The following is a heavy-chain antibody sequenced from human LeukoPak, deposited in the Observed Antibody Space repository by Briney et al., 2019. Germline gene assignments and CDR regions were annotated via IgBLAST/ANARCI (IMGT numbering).Heavy chain of an antibody. CDR3: TRGVAMAI. Sequence: GGSLRLSCAASGISFSDYYMSWIRQAPGKGLEWIAYISGSGDTIKYADFVEGRFAISRDNAKRSVYLEMNSLTDEDTAVYFCTRGVAMAIWSQGTLVTVSS. V-gene: IGHV3-11*04. CDR2: ISGSGDTI. D-gene: IGHD2-15*01. J-gene: IGHJ4*02. CDR1: GISFSDYY.